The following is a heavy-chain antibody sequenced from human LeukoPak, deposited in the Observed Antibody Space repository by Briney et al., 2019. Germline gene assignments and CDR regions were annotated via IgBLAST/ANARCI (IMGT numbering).Heavy chain of an antibody. V-gene: IGHV3-11*04. CDR2: TSSSGSDT. CDR1: RFTFRDHF. Sequence: GGSLRLSCAASRFTFRDHFMSWIRQPPGKGLEYMSDTSSSGSDTYYSDSVKGRFTVSRDNAKNSLFLQMNSLRAEDTAVYYCATAPTENGDGSSPGYWGQGTLVTVSS. J-gene: IGHJ4*02. CDR3: ATAPTENGDGSSPGY. D-gene: IGHD4-17*01.